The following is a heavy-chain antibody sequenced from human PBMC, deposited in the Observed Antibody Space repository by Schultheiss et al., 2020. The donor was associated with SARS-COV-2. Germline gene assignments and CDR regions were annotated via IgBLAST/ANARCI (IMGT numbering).Heavy chain of an antibody. D-gene: IGHD1-1*01. J-gene: IGHJ3*02. CDR1: GYTFTSYD. Sequence: GESLKISCKASGYTFTSYDINWVRQATGQGLEWMGWMNPNSGNTGYAQKFQGRVTMTRNTSISTAYMELSSLRSEDTAVYYCATSSKLERDTDALDIWGQGTMVTVSS. CDR2: MNPNSGNT. CDR3: ATSSKLERDTDALDI. V-gene: IGHV1-8*01.